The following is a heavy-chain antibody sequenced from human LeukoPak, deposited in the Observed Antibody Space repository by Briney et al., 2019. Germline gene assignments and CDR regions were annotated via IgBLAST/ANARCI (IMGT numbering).Heavy chain of an antibody. CDR3: ARDRAHYYDSSGYHGAFDI. J-gene: IGHJ3*02. V-gene: IGHV4-39*07. CDR1: GGSITSSSYY. CDR2: FYYSGST. D-gene: IGHD3-22*01. Sequence: SETLSLTCTVSGGSITSSSYYWGWIRQPPGKGLQWIGSFYYSGSTYYNPSLKSRVTISVDTSKNQFSLKLSSVTAADTAVYYCARDRAHYYDSSGYHGAFDIWGQGTMVTVSS.